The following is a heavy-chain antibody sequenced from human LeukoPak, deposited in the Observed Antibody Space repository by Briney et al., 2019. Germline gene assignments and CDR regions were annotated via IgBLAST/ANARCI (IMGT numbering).Heavy chain of an antibody. CDR1: GGSISSGDYY. CDR3: ASCSGGSCYVMVY. J-gene: IGHJ4*02. V-gene: IGHV4-30-4*08. D-gene: IGHD2-15*01. CDR2: IYYSGST. Sequence: TLSLTCTVSGGSISSGDYYWSWIRQPPGKGLEWIGYIYYSGSTYYHPSLKSRVTISVDTSKHQFSLKLSSVTAADTAVYYCASCSGGSCYVMVYWGQGTLVTVSS.